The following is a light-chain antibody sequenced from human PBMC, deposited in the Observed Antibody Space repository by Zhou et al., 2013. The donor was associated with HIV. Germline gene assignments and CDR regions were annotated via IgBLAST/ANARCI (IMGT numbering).Light chain of an antibody. V-gene: IGKV1-39*01. Sequence: DIQMTQSPSYLSASVGDRVTITCRSSQSISSYLNWYQQKPGKAPKLLIYAASGLQSGVPSRFSGSGSGTDFTLTISSLQPEDFATYYCQQSYSTVTFGPGTTVDIK. CDR3: QQSYSTVT. J-gene: IGKJ3*01. CDR2: AAS. CDR1: QSISSY.